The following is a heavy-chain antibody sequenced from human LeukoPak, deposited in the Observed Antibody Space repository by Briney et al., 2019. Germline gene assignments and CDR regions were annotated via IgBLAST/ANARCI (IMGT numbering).Heavy chain of an antibody. V-gene: IGHV3-23*01. Sequence: GGSLRLSCAASGFTFSSYAMSWVRQAPGKGLELVAAISGSGGSTYYPDSVEGRFTISRDNSKNTLYLQMNSLRDEDTAVYYCAKGAVITMVRGVISAHFDCWGQGTLVTVSS. J-gene: IGHJ4*02. CDR2: ISGSGGST. CDR1: GFTFSSYA. CDR3: AKGAVITMVRGVISAHFDC. D-gene: IGHD3-10*01.